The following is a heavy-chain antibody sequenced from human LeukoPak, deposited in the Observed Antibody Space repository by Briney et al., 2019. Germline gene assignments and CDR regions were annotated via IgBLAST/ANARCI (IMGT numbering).Heavy chain of an antibody. V-gene: IGHV1-69*13. CDR3: AREKYCYDSSGYYQRYWYFDL. D-gene: IGHD3-22*01. J-gene: IGHJ2*01. CDR2: IIAIFGTA. CDR1: GGTFSSYA. Sequence: GASVKVSCKASGGTFSSYAISWVRQAPGQGLEWMGGIIAIFGTANYAQKFQGRVTITADESTSTVYMELSSLRSEDTAVYYCAREKYCYDSSGYYQRYWYFDLWGRGTLVTVSS.